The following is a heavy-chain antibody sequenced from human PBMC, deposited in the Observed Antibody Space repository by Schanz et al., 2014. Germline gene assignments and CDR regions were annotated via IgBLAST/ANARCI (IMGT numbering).Heavy chain of an antibody. Sequence: GQLLESGGGLIQPGGSLRLSCAASGFTFSSYAMHWVRQAPGKGLEWVALISNDGSIKYYADSVEGRFTISRDNSKNTLYLQMNSLRADDTAIYYCAKLSSSGRLAGYFDYWGQGTLVTVSS. D-gene: IGHD6-19*01. CDR1: GFTFSSYA. CDR2: ISNDGSIK. J-gene: IGHJ4*02. V-gene: IGHV3-30-3*01. CDR3: AKLSSSGRLAGYFDY.